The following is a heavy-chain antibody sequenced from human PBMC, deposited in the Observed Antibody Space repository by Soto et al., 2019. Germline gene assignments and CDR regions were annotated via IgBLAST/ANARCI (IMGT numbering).Heavy chain of an antibody. CDR1: GYSFTSYW. J-gene: IGHJ4*02. V-gene: IGHV5-51*01. CDR2: IYPADSDT. Sequence: PGECLKISCKGSGYSFTSYWIGWVRQMPGKGLEWMGVIYPADSDTRYSPSFQGQVTISVDKSISTAYLQWHSLKASDTAMYYCARGLSVFDYWGQGTLVTVSS. D-gene: IGHD3-10*01. CDR3: ARGLSVFDY.